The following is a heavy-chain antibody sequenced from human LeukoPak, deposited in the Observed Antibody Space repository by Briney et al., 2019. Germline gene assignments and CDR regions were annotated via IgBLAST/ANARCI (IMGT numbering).Heavy chain of an antibody. CDR1: GGSIISSNW. V-gene: IGHV4-4*02. Sequence: SETLSLTCAVSGGSIISSNWWSWVRQPPGKGLEWIGEIYHSGSTNYNPSLKSRVTISVDKSKNQFSLKLSSVTAADTAVYYCARGPGYYDSSGYFDYWGQGTLVTVSS. D-gene: IGHD3-22*01. CDR2: IYHSGST. J-gene: IGHJ4*02. CDR3: ARGPGYYDSSGYFDY.